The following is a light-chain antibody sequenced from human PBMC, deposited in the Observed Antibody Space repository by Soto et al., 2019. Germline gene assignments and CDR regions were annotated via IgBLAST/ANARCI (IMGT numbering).Light chain of an antibody. Sequence: EIVMTQSPATLSVSPGERATLSCRASQSVSSNLAWYQQKPDQAPRLLIYGASSRATGIPARFSGSGSGTDFTLTISSLQSEDFAVYYCQQYNNWPFTFGPGNKVDIK. V-gene: IGKV3-15*01. CDR2: GAS. CDR3: QQYNNWPFT. CDR1: QSVSSN. J-gene: IGKJ3*01.